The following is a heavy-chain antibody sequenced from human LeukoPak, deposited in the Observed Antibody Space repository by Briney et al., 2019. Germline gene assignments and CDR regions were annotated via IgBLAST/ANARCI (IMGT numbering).Heavy chain of an antibody. CDR2: ISSSGSTI. Sequence: PGGSLRLSCAASGFTFSSYEMNWVRQAPGKGLEWVSYISSSGSTIYYADSVKGRFTISRDNAKNSLYLQMNSLRAEDTAVYYCAKLSEESHLSIAHKDYWGQGTLVTVSS. J-gene: IGHJ4*02. CDR1: GFTFSSYE. V-gene: IGHV3-48*03. CDR3: AKLSEESHLSIAHKDY. D-gene: IGHD6-6*01.